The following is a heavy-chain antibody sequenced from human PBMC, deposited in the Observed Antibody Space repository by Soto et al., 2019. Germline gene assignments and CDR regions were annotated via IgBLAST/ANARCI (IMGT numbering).Heavy chain of an antibody. CDR3: ARHHVRGVIFAAFDY. V-gene: IGHV1-18*01. D-gene: IGHD3-10*01. Sequence: GASVKVSCKASGYTFTSYGISWVRQAPGQGLEWMGWISAYNGNTNYAQKLQGRVTMTTDTSTSTAYMELRSLRSDDTAVYYCARHHVRGVIFAAFDYWGQGTLLTVSS. CDR1: GYTFTSYG. CDR2: ISAYNGNT. J-gene: IGHJ4*02.